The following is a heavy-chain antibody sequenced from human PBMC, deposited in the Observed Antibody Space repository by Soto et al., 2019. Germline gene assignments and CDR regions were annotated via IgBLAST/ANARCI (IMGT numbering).Heavy chain of an antibody. V-gene: IGHV3-21*01. CDR3: ARDDYGDYSLGP. D-gene: IGHD4-17*01. CDR2: ISSSSSYI. J-gene: IGHJ5*02. CDR1: GFTFSSYA. Sequence: PGGSLRLSCAASGFTFSSYAMSWVRQAPGKGLEWVSSISSSSSYIYYADSVKGRFTISRDNAKNSLYLQMNSLRAEDTAVYYCARDDYGDYSLGPWGQGTLVTVSS.